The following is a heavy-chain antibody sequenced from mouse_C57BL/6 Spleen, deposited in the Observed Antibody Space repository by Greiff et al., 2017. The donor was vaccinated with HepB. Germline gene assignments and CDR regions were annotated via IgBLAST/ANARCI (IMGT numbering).Heavy chain of an antibody. CDR1: GYAFSSSW. CDR2: IYPGDGDT. Sequence: QVQLKQSGPELVKPGASVKISCKASGYAFSSSWMNWVKQRPGKGLEWIGRIYPGDGDTKYNGKFKGKATLTADKSSSTAYMPLSSLTSEDSAVYFWARTPGGSYYFDYWGQGTTLTVSS. CDR3: ARTPGGSYYFDY. J-gene: IGHJ2*01. V-gene: IGHV1-82*01.